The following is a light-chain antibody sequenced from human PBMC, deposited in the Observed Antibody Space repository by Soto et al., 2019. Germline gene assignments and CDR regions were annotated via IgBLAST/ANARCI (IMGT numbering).Light chain of an antibody. V-gene: IGLV1-51*01. CDR1: SSNIGNHY. J-gene: IGLJ1*01. CDR2: DNN. CDR3: GTWDSSLSAYV. Sequence: QSVLTQPPAVSAAPGQRVTISCSGSSSNIGNHYVSWYQQLPGTAPKLLIYDNNKRPSGIPDRFSGSKSGTSATLGITGLQTGDEADYFCGTWDSSLSAYVFGTGTKVTLL.